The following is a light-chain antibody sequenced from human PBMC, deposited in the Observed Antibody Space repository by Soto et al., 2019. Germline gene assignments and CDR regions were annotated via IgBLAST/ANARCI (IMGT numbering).Light chain of an antibody. CDR3: SSYTTSSTHWV. CDR1: SSDVGGYNY. Sequence: QSALTQPASVSGSPGQSITISCTGTSSDVGGYNYVSWYQQHPGKAPKLMIYEVSNRPSGVSNRFSGSKSGNTASLTISGLQAEDEADYYCSSYTTSSTHWVFGEGTTLTVL. CDR2: EVS. V-gene: IGLV2-14*01. J-gene: IGLJ3*02.